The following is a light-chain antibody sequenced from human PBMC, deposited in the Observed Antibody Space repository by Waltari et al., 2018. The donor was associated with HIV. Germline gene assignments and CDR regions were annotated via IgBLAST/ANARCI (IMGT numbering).Light chain of an antibody. Sequence: QSVLTQPPSVSAAPAQQVTISCSGRGPNSGNNYVSWYQQLPGTAPKLLIYDNNKRPSGIPDRFSGSKSGTSATLGITGLQTGDEAEYYCGTWDSSLSAYVVFGGGTKLTVL. CDR1: GPNSGNNY. J-gene: IGLJ2*01. CDR3: GTWDSSLSAYVV. CDR2: DNN. V-gene: IGLV1-51*01.